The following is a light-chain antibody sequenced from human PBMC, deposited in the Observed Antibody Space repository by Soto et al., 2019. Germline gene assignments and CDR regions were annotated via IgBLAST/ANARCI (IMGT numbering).Light chain of an antibody. CDR1: SNDIGGYNY. CDR2: KVS. V-gene: IGLV2-14*01. Sequence: QSALTQPASVSGSPGQSITIPCTGSSNDIGGYNYVSWYQQHPGRAPKLVIYKVSDRPSGVSTRFSASKSGNTASLTISGLQAEDEADYYCNSHTSSGFRVFGTGTKLTVL. CDR3: NSHTSSGFRV. J-gene: IGLJ1*01.